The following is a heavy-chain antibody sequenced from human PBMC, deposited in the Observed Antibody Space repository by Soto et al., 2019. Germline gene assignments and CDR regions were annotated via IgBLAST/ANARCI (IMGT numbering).Heavy chain of an antibody. D-gene: IGHD3-9*01. J-gene: IGHJ4*02. CDR2: IIPILGIA. Sequence: SVKVSCKASGGTFSSYTISWVRQAPGQGLEWMGRIIPILGIANYAQKIQGRVTITADKSTSTAYMEMSSLRSEDTAVYYCARGLRYFVWDLFDYWGQGTLVTVSS. V-gene: IGHV1-69*02. CDR1: GGTFSSYT. CDR3: ARGLRYFVWDLFDY.